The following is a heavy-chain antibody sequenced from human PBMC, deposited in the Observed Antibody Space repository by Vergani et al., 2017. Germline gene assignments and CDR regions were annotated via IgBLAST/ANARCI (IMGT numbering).Heavy chain of an antibody. Sequence: QVQLQQWGAGLLKPSETLSLTCAVYGGSFSGYYWTWVRQPPGKGLEWIGESNHSGSTNYNPSLKSRVTISVDTSKNQFSLKLSSVTAADTAVYYCARVVIPAADYEDFWGKGTTVTVSS. D-gene: IGHD2-2*01. J-gene: IGHJ6*03. CDR2: SNHSGST. CDR1: GGSFSGYY. V-gene: IGHV4-34*01. CDR3: ARVVIPAADYEDF.